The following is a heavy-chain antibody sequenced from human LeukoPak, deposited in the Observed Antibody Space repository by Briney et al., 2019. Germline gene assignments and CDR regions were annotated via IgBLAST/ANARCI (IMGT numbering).Heavy chain of an antibody. J-gene: IGHJ4*02. CDR1: GYTFTSYD. Sequence: ASVKVSCKASGYTFTSYDINWVRQAPGQGLDWMGWMNATSGKTGQAQKFQGRITMTRDTSISTAYMELSSLRPEDTAVYYCARYKSGDYFDAGKRYYFDQWGQGTPVTVSS. V-gene: IGHV1-8*01. CDR3: ARYKSGDYFDAGKRYYFDQ. CDR2: MNATSGKT. D-gene: IGHD3-9*01.